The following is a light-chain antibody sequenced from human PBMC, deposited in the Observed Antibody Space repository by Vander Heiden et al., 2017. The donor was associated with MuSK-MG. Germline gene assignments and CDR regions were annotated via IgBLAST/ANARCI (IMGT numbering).Light chain of an antibody. CDR1: QGISNY. CDR2: AAS. V-gene: IGKV1-16*02. Sequence: IYAASPLSASVGDRVTITWRASQGISNYLDWFQQKPGKAPKSLIYAASSLQSEDPSKFSGSGSETDFTLTISSLQPEDFATYDCQQNDSIPITFGGGTKVEIK. CDR3: QQNDSIPIT. J-gene: IGKJ4*01.